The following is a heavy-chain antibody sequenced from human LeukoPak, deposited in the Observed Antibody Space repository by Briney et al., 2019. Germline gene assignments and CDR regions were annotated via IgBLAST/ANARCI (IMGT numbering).Heavy chain of an antibody. CDR3: ASSIAAGDMNYFDY. J-gene: IGHJ4*02. D-gene: IGHD6-13*01. CDR1: GGSISSYY. CDR2: IYYSGST. Sequence: PSETLSLTCTVSGGSISSYYWSWIRQPPGKGLEWIGYIYYSGSTNYNPSLKSRVTISVDTSKNQFSLKLSSVTAADTAVYCCASSIAAGDMNYFDYWGQGTLVTVSS. V-gene: IGHV4-59*01.